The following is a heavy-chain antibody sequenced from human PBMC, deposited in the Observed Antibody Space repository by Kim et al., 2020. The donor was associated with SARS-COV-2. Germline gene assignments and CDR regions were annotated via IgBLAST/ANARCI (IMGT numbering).Heavy chain of an antibody. V-gene: IGHV3-74*01. CDR2: IEKDGSKT. J-gene: IGHJ4*02. D-gene: IGHD5-18*01. CDR3: AKDFGGYEDQ. Sequence: GGSLRLSCAASGFTFSSFWMHWVRQAPGKGLVWVARIEKDGSKTNHAESVRGRFTISRDNAKNTLYLQMSSLGVEDTAVYYCAKDFGGYEDQWGQGTLVT. CDR1: GFTFSSFW.